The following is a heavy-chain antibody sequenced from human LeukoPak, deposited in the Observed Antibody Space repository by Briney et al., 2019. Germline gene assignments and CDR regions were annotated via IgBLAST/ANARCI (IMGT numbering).Heavy chain of an antibody. D-gene: IGHD6-19*01. Sequence: GGSLRLSCVASGFTFSNLAMGWVRQAPGKGLEWVSVISDSGGTTYYADSVKGRFTISRDNSRNTLYLQMNRLRVDDTAIYYCAKDARRYSGWYFFDHWGQGTLVTVSS. CDR3: AKDARRYSGWYFFDH. J-gene: IGHJ4*02. CDR2: ISDSGGTT. CDR1: GFTFSNLA. V-gene: IGHV3-23*01.